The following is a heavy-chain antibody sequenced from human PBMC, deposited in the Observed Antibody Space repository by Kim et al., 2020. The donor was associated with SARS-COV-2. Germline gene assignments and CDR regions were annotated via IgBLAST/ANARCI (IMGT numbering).Heavy chain of an antibody. CDR3: ARVAARPSIAFDI. Sequence: SETLSLTCTVSGGSISSSSYYWGWIRQPPGKGLEWIGSIYYSGSTYYNPSLKSRVTISVDTSKNQFSLKLSSVTAADTAVYYCARVAARPSIAFDICGQGTMVTVSS. V-gene: IGHV4-39*01. CDR1: GGSISSSSYY. J-gene: IGHJ3*02. CDR2: IYYSGST. D-gene: IGHD6-6*01.